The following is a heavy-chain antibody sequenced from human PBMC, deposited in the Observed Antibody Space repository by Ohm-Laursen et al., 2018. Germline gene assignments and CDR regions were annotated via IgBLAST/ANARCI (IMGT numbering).Heavy chain of an antibody. CDR3: VGDRRDGFNYVEY. V-gene: IGHV4-59*11. Sequence: GTLSLTCTVSGGSISPHYWSWIRQSPEKGLEWIGYISYSGTSEHNPSLKVRVTMSVDTSKNQFSLSLNSVTAADTAIYYCVGDRRDGFNYVEYWGQGTLVTVSS. D-gene: IGHD5-24*01. CDR2: ISYSGTS. J-gene: IGHJ4*02. CDR1: GGSISPHY.